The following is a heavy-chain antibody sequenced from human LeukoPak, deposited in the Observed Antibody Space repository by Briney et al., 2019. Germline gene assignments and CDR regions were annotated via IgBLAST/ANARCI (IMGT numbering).Heavy chain of an antibody. CDR1: GGSISSYY. Sequence: PSETLSLTCTVSGGSISSYYWSWIRQPPGKGLEWIGYIYYSGSTNYNPSLKSRVTISVDTSKNQLSLKLSSVTAADTAVYYCARGTTIFGVVIPTYGMDVWGQGTTVTVSS. D-gene: IGHD3-3*01. CDR3: ARGTTIFGVVIPTYGMDV. CDR2: IYYSGST. J-gene: IGHJ6*02. V-gene: IGHV4-59*01.